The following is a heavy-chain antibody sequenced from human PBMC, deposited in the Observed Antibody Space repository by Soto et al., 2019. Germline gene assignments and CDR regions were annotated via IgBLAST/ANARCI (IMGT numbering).Heavy chain of an antibody. CDR2: INPNSGGT. CDR1: GCTFTGYY. CDR3: ARAADTIFYYYFDI. D-gene: IGHD3-3*02. J-gene: IGHJ4*03. Sequence: DSVKASCQASGCTFTGYYMHWVRQAPGQGLEWMGWINPNSGGTNYAQKFQGWVTMTRDTSISTAYMELSRLRSADTAVYYLARAADTIFYYYFDIWGQGTMVTVSS. V-gene: IGHV1-2*04.